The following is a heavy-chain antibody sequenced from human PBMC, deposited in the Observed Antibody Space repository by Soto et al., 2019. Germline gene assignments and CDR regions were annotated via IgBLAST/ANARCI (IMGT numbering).Heavy chain of an antibody. CDR2: ISGSGGST. CDR3: ANQVGPFSYGAAPGAFDI. Sequence: GGSLRLSCAASGFTFSSYAMSWVRQAPGKGLEWVSAISGSGGSTYYADSVKGRFTISRDNSKNTLYLQMNSLRAEDTAVYYCANQVGPFSYGAAPGAFDIWGQGTMVTVSS. CDR1: GFTFSSYA. J-gene: IGHJ3*02. D-gene: IGHD4-17*01. V-gene: IGHV3-23*01.